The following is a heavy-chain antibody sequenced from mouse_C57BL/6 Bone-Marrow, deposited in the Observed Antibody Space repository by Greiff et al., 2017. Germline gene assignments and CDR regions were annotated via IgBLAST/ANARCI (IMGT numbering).Heavy chain of an antibody. J-gene: IGHJ4*01. CDR3: AREGSFYYSKDY. CDR1: GYTFTNYW. CDR2: IYPGCGYT. Sequence: VQLQQSGAELVRPGTSVKMSCKASGYTFTNYWIGWAKQRPGHGLEWIGDIYPGCGYTTYNEKFKGKATLTAEKSSRTAYMQFRSMTSEDSAIYYCAREGSFYYSKDYWGQGTSVTVSS. V-gene: IGHV1-63*01.